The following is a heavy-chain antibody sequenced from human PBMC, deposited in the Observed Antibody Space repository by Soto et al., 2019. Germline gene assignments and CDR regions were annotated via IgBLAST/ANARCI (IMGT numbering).Heavy chain of an antibody. J-gene: IGHJ5*02. Sequence: QITLKESGPTLVKPTQTLTLTCTFSGFSLSTSGVGVGWIRQPPGKALEWLALIYWNDDNRYSPSLKSRLTTPMETSKTQVVIKSTIRDHGSTATYSCAHSRWGSYEMGFNWFAPGGRGSLVTVSS. CDR3: AHSRWGSYEMGFNWFAP. CDR1: GFSLSTSGVG. CDR2: IYWNDDN. D-gene: IGHD3-16*01. V-gene: IGHV2-5*01.